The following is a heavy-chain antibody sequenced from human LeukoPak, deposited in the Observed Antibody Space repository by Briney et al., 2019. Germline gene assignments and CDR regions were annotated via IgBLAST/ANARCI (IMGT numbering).Heavy chain of an antibody. CDR3: ARRPQYYYGSGSYPNAFDI. J-gene: IGHJ3*02. CDR2: IYNSGHT. V-gene: IGHV4-59*01. D-gene: IGHD3-10*01. Sequence: SETLSLTCTVSGGSISNYYWSWIRQPPGKGLEWIGYIYNSGHTNYNPSLKSRVTISEDTSKNQLSLKLSSVTAADTAVYYCARRPQYYYGSGSYPNAFDIWGQGTMVTVSS. CDR1: GGSISNYY.